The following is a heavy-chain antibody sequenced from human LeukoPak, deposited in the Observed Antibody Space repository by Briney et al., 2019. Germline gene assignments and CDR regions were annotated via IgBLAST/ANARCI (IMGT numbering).Heavy chain of an antibody. Sequence: PGGSLRLSCAVSGVTFDDYAMHWVRQAPGKGLEWVSGISWNSGSIVYADSVKGRFTISRDNAKNSLYLQMNSLRAEDMALYYCAKGYCSSTRCAFDNWGQGTMVTVSS. D-gene: IGHD2-2*01. V-gene: IGHV3-9*03. J-gene: IGHJ3*02. CDR2: ISWNSGSI. CDR1: GVTFDDYA. CDR3: AKGYCSSTRCAFDN.